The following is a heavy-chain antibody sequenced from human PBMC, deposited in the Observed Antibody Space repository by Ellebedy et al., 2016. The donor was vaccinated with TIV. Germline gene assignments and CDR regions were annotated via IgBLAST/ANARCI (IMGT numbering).Heavy chain of an antibody. CDR2: ISKDGRLT. CDR1: GFTFSNFW. CDR3: ARDQGYGTASFTAFDY. V-gene: IGHV3-74*03. Sequence: GESLKISCGASGFTFSNFWMHWVRQAPGKGLVWVAGISKDGRLTTYADSVKGRFTISRDNSKNILYLQMNSLRDDDTAVYYCARDQGYGTASFTAFDYWGQGNLVTVSS. J-gene: IGHJ4*02. D-gene: IGHD3-10*01.